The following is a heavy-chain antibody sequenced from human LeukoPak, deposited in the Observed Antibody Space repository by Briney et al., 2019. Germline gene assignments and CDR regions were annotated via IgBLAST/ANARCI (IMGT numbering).Heavy chain of an antibody. CDR3: AKARTSSAGDYFDY. J-gene: IGHJ4*02. CDR1: GFTFSSYA. V-gene: IGHV3-23*01. Sequence: GGSLRLSCAASGFTFSSYAMSWVRQAPGKGLEWVSVISGSGGTTYFADSVEGRFTISRDSSKNTLFLQMNSLRADDTAVYYCAKARTSSAGDYFDYWGQGTLVTVSS. CDR2: ISGSGGTT. D-gene: IGHD2-2*01.